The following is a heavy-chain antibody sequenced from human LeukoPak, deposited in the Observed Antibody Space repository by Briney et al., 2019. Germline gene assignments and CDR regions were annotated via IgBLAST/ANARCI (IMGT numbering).Heavy chain of an antibody. CDR3: ARDRYCSSTSCPAGYYYYYMDV. D-gene: IGHD2-2*01. Sequence: SETLSLTCTVSGGSISSGGYYWSWIRQPPGKGLEWIGYIYHSGSTYYNPSLKSRVTVSVDRSKNQFSLKLSSVTAADTAVYYCARDRYCSSTSCPAGYYYYYMDVWGKGTTVTVSS. J-gene: IGHJ6*03. CDR2: IYHSGST. V-gene: IGHV4-30-2*01. CDR1: GGSISSGGYY.